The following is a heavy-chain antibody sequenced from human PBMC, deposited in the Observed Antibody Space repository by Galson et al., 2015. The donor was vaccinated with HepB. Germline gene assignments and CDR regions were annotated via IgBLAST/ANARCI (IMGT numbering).Heavy chain of an antibody. D-gene: IGHD6-6*01. J-gene: IGHJ2*01. Sequence: PLRLSCPASAFTYRSPAMSWALQAPGEGLGSVSAIRGSGGSTYYADSVKGRFTISRDNSKNTLYLQMNSLRAEDTAVYYCAKDSAARPGWYFDLWGRGTPVTVSS. CDR2: IRGSGGST. V-gene: IGHV3-23*01. CDR1: AFTYRSPA. CDR3: AKDSAARPGWYFDL.